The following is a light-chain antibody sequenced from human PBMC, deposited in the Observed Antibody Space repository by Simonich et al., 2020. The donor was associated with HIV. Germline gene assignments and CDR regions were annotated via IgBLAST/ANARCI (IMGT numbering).Light chain of an antibody. CDR2: WAS. V-gene: IGKV4-1*01. CDR1: QSVLSNSNNKNY. Sequence: DIVMTPSPDSLAVSLGERATINCKSSQSVLSNSNNKNYLVWYQQKPGLPPKLLIYWASTRESGVPYRFSGSGSGTEFTLTISRLQAEDVAVYYCQQYYSAPRTFGQGTKVEIK. J-gene: IGKJ1*01. CDR3: QQYYSAPRT.